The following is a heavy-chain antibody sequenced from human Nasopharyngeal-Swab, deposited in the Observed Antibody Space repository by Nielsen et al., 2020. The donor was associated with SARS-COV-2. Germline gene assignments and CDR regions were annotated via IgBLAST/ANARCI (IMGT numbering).Heavy chain of an antibody. Sequence: GSSLKISCVASRFTFSRWPMHWVRQAPGKGLEWVTVISSDGSDKQYVDSVKGRFTISRDNSKNTLYLQVKSLRADDTGVYYCARDAPAHYGAFYWGRGTLVTVSS. J-gene: IGHJ4*02. CDR2: ISSDGSDK. CDR1: RFTFSRWP. V-gene: IGHV3-30*03. D-gene: IGHD4-17*01. CDR3: ARDAPAHYGAFY.